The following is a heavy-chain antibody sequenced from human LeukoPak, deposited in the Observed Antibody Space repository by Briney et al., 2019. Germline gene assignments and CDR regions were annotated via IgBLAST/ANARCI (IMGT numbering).Heavy chain of an antibody. CDR2: ISSSSSYI. J-gene: IGHJ3*02. CDR1: GFTFSSYS. CDR3: AKYSIAASVYDAFDI. Sequence: GGSLRLSCAASGFTFSSYSMNWVRQAPGKGLEWVSSISSSSSYIYYADSVKGRFTISRDYSKNTIYLQMNSLRAEDTALYYCAKYSIAASVYDAFDIWGQGTMVTVSS. V-gene: IGHV3-21*04. D-gene: IGHD6-6*01.